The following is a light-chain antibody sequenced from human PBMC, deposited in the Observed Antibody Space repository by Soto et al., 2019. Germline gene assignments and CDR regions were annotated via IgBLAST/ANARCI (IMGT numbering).Light chain of an antibody. CDR2: AAS. J-gene: IGKJ3*01. V-gene: IGKV1-39*01. CDR1: QSVSTY. CDR3: QQSYSHSRT. Sequence: DIQMTQSPSSLSASVGDRITITCRASQSVSTYLNWYQQKPGKAPNLLIYAASSLQSGVPSRFSGSGSGTDFTLTISSLQPEDFAVYYCQQSYSHSRTFGPGTKVDIK.